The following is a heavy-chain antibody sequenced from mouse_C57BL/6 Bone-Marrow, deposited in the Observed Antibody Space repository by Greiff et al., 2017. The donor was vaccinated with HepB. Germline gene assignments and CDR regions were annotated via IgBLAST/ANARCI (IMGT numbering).Heavy chain of an antibody. V-gene: IGHV5-9-1*02. CDR1: GFTFSSYA. J-gene: IGHJ2*01. CDR3: TREGDYYGSSHYFDY. Sequence: EVKLMESGEGLVKPGGSLKLSCAASGFTFSSYAMSWVRQTPEKRLEWVAYISSGGDYIDYADTVKGRFTISRDNARNTLYLQMSSLKSEGTAMYYWTREGDYYGSSHYFDYWGQGTTLTVSS. CDR2: ISSGGDYI. D-gene: IGHD1-1*01.